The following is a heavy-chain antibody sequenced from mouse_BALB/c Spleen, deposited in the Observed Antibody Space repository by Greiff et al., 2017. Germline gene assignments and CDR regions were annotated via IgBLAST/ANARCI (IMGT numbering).Heavy chain of an antibody. CDR1: GYSFTGYT. CDR3: ASYSTMITTGFAY. Sequence: VQLQQSGPELVKPGASMKISCKASGYSFTGYTMNWVKQSHGKNLEWIGLINPYNGGTSYNQKFKGKATLTVDKSSSTAYMELLSLTSEDSAVYYCASYSTMITTGFAYWGQGTLVTVSA. D-gene: IGHD2-4*01. V-gene: IGHV1-18*01. J-gene: IGHJ3*01. CDR2: INPYNGGT.